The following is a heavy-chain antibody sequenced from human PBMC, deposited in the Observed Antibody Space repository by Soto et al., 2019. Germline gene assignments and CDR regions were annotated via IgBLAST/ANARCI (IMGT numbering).Heavy chain of an antibody. Sequence: GGSLRLSCAASGFTFSSYAMSWVRQAPGKGLEWVSAISGSGGSTYYADSVKGRFTISRDNSKNTLYLQMNSLRAEDTAVFYCVISIVLMVYAIPNGPGFDCWGQGTLVTVSS. CDR1: GFTFSSYA. V-gene: IGHV3-23*01. D-gene: IGHD2-8*01. CDR2: ISGSGGST. CDR3: VISIVLMVYAIPNGPGFDC. J-gene: IGHJ4*02.